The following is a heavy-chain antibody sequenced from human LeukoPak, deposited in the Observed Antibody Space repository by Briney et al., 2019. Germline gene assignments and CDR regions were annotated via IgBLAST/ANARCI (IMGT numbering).Heavy chain of an antibody. Sequence: SETLSLTCAVYGGSFSGYYWSWIRRPPGKGLEWIGEINHSGSTNYNTSLKSRVTLSVDTSTNQFSLTLSSVPAADTAVCYCARLSCSSTSCYRNYYYYYYMDVWGKGTTVTVSS. J-gene: IGHJ6*03. CDR1: GGSFSGYY. V-gene: IGHV4-34*01. D-gene: IGHD2-2*01. CDR3: ARLSCSSTSCYRNYYYYYYMDV. CDR2: INHSGST.